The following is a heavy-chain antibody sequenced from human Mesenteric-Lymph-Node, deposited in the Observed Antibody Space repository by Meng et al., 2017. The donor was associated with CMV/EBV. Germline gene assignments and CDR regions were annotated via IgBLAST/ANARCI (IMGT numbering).Heavy chain of an antibody. CDR2: IYYSGST. CDR3: ARDGYKVHYYGMDV. CDR1: GGSISSSSYY. Sequence: SETLSLTCTVSGGSISSSSYYWGWIRQPPGKGLEWIGSIYYSGSTYYNPSLKSRVTISVDTSKNQFSLKLSSVTAADTAVYYCARDGYKVHYYGMDVWGQGTTVTVSS. D-gene: IGHD5-24*01. J-gene: IGHJ6*02. V-gene: IGHV4-39*07.